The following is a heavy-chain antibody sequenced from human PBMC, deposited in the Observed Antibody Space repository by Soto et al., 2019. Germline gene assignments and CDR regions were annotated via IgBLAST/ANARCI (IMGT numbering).Heavy chain of an antibody. Sequence: SLRLSCAASGFTFSSYAMSWVRQAPGKGLEWVSAISGSGGSTYYADSVKGRFTISRDNSKNTLYLQMNSLRAEDTAVYYCAKDSLPQEMATTNWFDPWGQGTLVTVSS. CDR1: GFTFSSYA. CDR2: ISGSGGST. V-gene: IGHV3-23*01. J-gene: IGHJ5*02. CDR3: AKDSLPQEMATTNWFDP. D-gene: IGHD5-12*01.